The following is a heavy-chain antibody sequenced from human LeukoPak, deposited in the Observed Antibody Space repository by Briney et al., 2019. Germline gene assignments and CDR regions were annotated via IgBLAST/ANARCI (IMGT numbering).Heavy chain of an antibody. CDR3: ARDLGSHHQY. V-gene: IGHV3-23*01. CDR1: EFTFSNYA. CDR2: ISGSGDST. Sequence: GGSLRLSCAASEFTFSNYAMTWVRQAPGKGLEWVSTISGSGDSTSYADSVKGRFTISRDNSKNTLYLQMSSLTAEDTALYYCARDLGSHHQYWGQGTLVTVSS. D-gene: IGHD1-14*01. J-gene: IGHJ4*02.